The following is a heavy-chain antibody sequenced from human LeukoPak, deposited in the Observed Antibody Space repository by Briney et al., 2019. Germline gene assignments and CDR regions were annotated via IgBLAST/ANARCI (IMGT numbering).Heavy chain of an antibody. CDR2: IYYSGST. V-gene: IGHV4-59*01. CDR3: ARALGTVGDFDY. CDR1: GGSISSYY. J-gene: IGHJ4*02. D-gene: IGHD1-7*01. Sequence: KPSETLSLTCTVSGGSISSYYWSWIRQPPGKGLEWIGYIYYSGSTNYNPSLKSRVTISVDTSKNQFSLKLSSVTAADTAVYYCARALGTVGDFDYWGQGTLVTVSS.